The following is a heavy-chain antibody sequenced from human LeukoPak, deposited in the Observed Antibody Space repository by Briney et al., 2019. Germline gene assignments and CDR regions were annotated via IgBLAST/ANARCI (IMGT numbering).Heavy chain of an antibody. V-gene: IGHV4-4*09. CDR1: GGSISSYY. Sequence: SETLSLTCTVSGGSISSYYWSWIRQPPGKGLERIGYIYTSGSTNYNPSLKSRVTISVDTSKNQFSLKLSSVTAADTAVYYCARYNIVVVPAAMGDYYYYYMDVWGKGTTVTVSS. J-gene: IGHJ6*03. CDR2: IYTSGST. CDR3: ARYNIVVVPAAMGDYYYYYMDV. D-gene: IGHD2-2*01.